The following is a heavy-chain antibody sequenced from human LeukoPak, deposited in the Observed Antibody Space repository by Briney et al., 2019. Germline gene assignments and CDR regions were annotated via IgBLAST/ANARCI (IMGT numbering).Heavy chain of an antibody. CDR2: IIPILGIA. V-gene: IGHV1-69*04. D-gene: IGHD2-2*01. J-gene: IGHJ1*01. Sequence: SVKVSCKASGGAFSSYTISWVRQAPGQGLEWMGRIIPILGIANYAQKFQGRVTIIAGKSTSTAYMALSSLRSEDTAVYYCARDPVYCSSTSCREYFQHWGQGTLVTVSS. CDR1: GGAFSSYT. CDR3: ARDPVYCSSTSCREYFQH.